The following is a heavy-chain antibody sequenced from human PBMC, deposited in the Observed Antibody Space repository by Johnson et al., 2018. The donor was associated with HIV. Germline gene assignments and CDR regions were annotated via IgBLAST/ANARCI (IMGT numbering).Heavy chain of an antibody. Sequence: VQLVESGGGLVQPGGSLRLSCAASGFTFNKYWMSWVRQAPGKGLELVANIKQDGSERYYVDSVKGRFTISRDNAKNSLSLQMDSLRAEDTAVYYCARDPELDYFDNRAFDIWGQGTMVTVSS. CDR3: ARDPELDYFDNRAFDI. CDR2: IKQDGSER. CDR1: GFTFNKYW. D-gene: IGHD3-22*01. V-gene: IGHV3-7*01. J-gene: IGHJ3*02.